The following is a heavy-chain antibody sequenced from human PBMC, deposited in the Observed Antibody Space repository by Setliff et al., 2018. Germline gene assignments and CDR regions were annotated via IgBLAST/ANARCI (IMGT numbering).Heavy chain of an antibody. CDR3: ARVTGFFYVDA. V-gene: IGHV4-61*09. J-gene: IGHJ6*03. Sequence: PSETPSLTCTVSGGSVGSDFSYWTWIRQPAGKGPEWIGQIYTTWSTNYNPSLRSRATISLDASKNQFALSLTSVTAADTAVYYCARVTGFFYVDAWGKGTTVTVSS. CDR1: GGSVGSDFSY. CDR2: IYTTWST.